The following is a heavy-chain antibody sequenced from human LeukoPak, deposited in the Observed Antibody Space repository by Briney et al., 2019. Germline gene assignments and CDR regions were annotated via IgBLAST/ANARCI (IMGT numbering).Heavy chain of an antibody. CDR2: ITGSGGNT. Sequence: PGASLRLSCAASGFTFSNYAMSSVRQAPRKGLDWVSPITGSGGNTYYADSVKGRFTISRDNSKNTLYLQMNSLRAEDTAVYYCAKWGDYDVLTGYYVSDYWGQGALVTVSS. CDR1: GFTFSNYA. CDR3: AKWGDYDVLTGYYVSDY. D-gene: IGHD3-9*01. V-gene: IGHV3-23*01. J-gene: IGHJ4*02.